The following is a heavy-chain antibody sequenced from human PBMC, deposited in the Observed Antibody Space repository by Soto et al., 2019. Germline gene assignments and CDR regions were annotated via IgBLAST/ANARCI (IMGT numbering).Heavy chain of an antibody. CDR2: IKQDGSEK. J-gene: IGHJ4*02. V-gene: IGHV3-7*01. D-gene: IGHD6-13*01. Sequence: EVQLVESGGGLVQPGGSLRLSCAASGFTFSSYWMNWVRQAPGKGLEWVANIKQDGSEKYCVDSVKGRFTISRDNTKNSLYLQMNSLRAEDTAVYYCAREQLQVVIPDYWGQGTLVTVSS. CDR3: AREQLQVVIPDY. CDR1: GFTFSSYW.